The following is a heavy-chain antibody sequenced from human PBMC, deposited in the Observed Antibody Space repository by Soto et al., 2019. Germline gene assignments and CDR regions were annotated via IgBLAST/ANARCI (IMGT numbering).Heavy chain of an antibody. J-gene: IGHJ5*02. V-gene: IGHV1-18*01. Sequence: QVQLVQSGAEVKKPGASVKVSCKASGYTFTSYGISWVRQAPGQGLEWMGWISAYNGNTNYAQKLQGRVTMTTDTSRSKAYMELRRLRADDPAVYYCAREKFRGAEAAPGRWFDPWGQGTLVTVST. D-gene: IGHD2-15*01. CDR2: ISAYNGNT. CDR3: AREKFRGAEAAPGRWFDP. CDR1: GYTFTSYG.